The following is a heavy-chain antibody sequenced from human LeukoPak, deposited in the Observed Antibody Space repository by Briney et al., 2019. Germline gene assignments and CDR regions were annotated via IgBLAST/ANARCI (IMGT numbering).Heavy chain of an antibody. CDR1: GFTFSSYR. CDR2: MGISGSTK. V-gene: IGHV3-48*04. J-gene: IGHJ4*02. D-gene: IGHD5-12*01. CDR3: AREMGGYPCDY. Sequence: GGSLRLSCAASGFTFSSYRMSWVRQALGKGLEWVSYMGISGSTKYYADSVKGRFTISRDNAKNSLYLQMNSLTAEDTAIYYCAREMGGYPCDYWGQGTLVTVSS.